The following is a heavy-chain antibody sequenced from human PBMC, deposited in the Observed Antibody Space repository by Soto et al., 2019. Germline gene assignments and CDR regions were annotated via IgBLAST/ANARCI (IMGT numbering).Heavy chain of an antibody. V-gene: IGHV2-5*02. CDR1: GFSLSTSGVG. J-gene: IGHJ4*02. CDR3: SHMRWGAFFFDY. D-gene: IGHD7-27*01. Sequence: QITLKESGPTLVKPTQTLTLTCTFSGFSLSTSGVGVGWIRQPPGKALEWLALIYWDDDKRYSPSLKSRLTITKDTSKNQVVLTMTNMDPVDTATYYCSHMRWGAFFFDYWGQGTLVTVSS. CDR2: IYWDDDK.